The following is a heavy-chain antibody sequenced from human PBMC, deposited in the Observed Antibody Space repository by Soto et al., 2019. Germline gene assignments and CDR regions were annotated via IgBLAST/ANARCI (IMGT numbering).Heavy chain of an antibody. CDR2: ISSAGDYT. J-gene: IGHJ4*02. V-gene: IGHV3-21*01. D-gene: IGHD1-1*01. Sequence: WSLRLSCSASVFTFSSYAMSWFRQAPGKGLEWVSYISSAGDYTDYADSVKGRFTISRDNTRDSLFLQMNSLRVEDTAVYYCVRANWNVDYWGRGTRVTVSS. CDR1: VFTFSSYA. CDR3: VRANWNVDY.